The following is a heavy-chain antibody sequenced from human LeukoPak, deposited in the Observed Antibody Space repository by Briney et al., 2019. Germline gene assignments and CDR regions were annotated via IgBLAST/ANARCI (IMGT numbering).Heavy chain of an antibody. D-gene: IGHD6-19*01. CDR3: ARRDSSVAGNEFDY. CDR2: INPNSGGT. Sequence: GASVKVSCKASGYTFTGYYMHWVRQAPGQGLEWMGWINPNSGGTNYAQKFQGRVTMTRDTSISTAYMELSRLRSDDTAVYYCARRDSSVAGNEFDYWGQGTLVTVSS. V-gene: IGHV1-2*02. J-gene: IGHJ4*02. CDR1: GYTFTGYY.